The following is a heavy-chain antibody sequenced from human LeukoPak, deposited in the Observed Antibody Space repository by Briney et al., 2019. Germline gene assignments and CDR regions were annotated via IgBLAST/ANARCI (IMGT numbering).Heavy chain of an antibody. V-gene: IGHV3-23*01. J-gene: IGHJ4*02. CDR3: ARAVTVVTRGGLVFDY. Sequence: AGGSLRLSCAASGFTFSAYAMSWVRQAPEKGLEWVSAISGSGGGTYYPDSLKGRFTISRDNAKNSLFLQMNSLRDEDTSVYYCARAVTVVTRGGLVFDYWGQGTLVTVSS. D-gene: IGHD2-21*02. CDR2: ISGSGGGT. CDR1: GFTFSAYA.